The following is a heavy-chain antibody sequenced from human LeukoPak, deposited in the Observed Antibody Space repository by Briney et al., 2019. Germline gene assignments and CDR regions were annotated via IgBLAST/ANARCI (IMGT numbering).Heavy chain of an antibody. J-gene: IGHJ4*02. CDR2: INPNSGGT. Sequence: ASVKVSCKASGYTFTDYYMHWVRQAPGQGLEWMGWINPNSGGTKYTQKFQGRVTMTRDTSISTAYLELSRLRSDDTAVYYCARGRAGGSYRMSLGYWGQGTLVTVSS. CDR3: ARGRAGGSYRMSLGY. V-gene: IGHV1-2*02. CDR1: GYTFTDYY. D-gene: IGHD3-16*02.